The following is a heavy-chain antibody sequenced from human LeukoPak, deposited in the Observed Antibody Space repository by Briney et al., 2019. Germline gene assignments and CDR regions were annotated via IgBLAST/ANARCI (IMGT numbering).Heavy chain of an antibody. Sequence: GGSLRLSCAASGFTFSSYDMNWVRQAPGKGLEWVSAISGSGGSTDHVDSVKGRFTISRDNSKNTLYLQMNSLRAEDTAVYYCAKDRSGSYYYYFDYWGQGTLVTVSS. CDR3: AKDRSGSYYYYFDY. CDR1: GFTFSSYD. V-gene: IGHV3-23*01. CDR2: ISGSGGST. D-gene: IGHD1-26*01. J-gene: IGHJ4*02.